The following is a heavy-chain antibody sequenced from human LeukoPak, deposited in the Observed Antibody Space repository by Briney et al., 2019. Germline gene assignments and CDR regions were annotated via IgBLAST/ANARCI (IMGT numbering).Heavy chain of an antibody. D-gene: IGHD1/OR15-1a*01. CDR1: GGSFSGYY. CDR3: ARVSPPLNNFDY. Sequence: SETLSLTCAVYGGSFSGYYWSWIRQPPGKGLEWIGEINHSGSTNYNPSLKSRVTISVDTSKNQFSLKLSSVTAADTAVYYCARVSPPLNNFDYWGQGTLVTVSS. V-gene: IGHV4-34*01. J-gene: IGHJ4*02. CDR2: INHSGST.